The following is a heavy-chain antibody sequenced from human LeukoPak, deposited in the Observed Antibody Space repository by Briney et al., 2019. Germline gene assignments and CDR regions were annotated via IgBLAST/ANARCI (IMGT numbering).Heavy chain of an antibody. Sequence: GGSLRLSCAASGFTVSGLCMSWVRQAPGKGLEWVAFLYTGDNTYYADSVKDRFTISRDNSKNTVYLQMNSLRAEDTAVYYCARDGGSGSPLGGHYYYGMDVWGQGTTVTVSS. CDR3: ARDGGSGSPLGGHYYYGMDV. V-gene: IGHV3-66*01. J-gene: IGHJ6*02. CDR2: LYTGDNT. CDR1: GFTVSGLC. D-gene: IGHD3-10*01.